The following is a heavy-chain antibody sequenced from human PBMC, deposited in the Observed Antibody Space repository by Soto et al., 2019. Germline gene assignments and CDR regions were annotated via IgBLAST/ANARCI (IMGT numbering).Heavy chain of an antibody. D-gene: IGHD3-10*01. V-gene: IGHV1-69*06. CDR3: ARGVYGSGNYYTGPSAFDI. CDR1: GGTLSDHG. Sequence: QVQLEQSGAEVKKPGSPVKVSCKASGGTLSDHGVAWLRQAPGQGLEWMGGTIPVFNTAKYAQKFQGRVTVTADKFTNRAYMELSSLRSEDTAFYFCARGVYGSGNYYTGPSAFDIWGQGTMVIVSS. CDR2: TIPVFNTA. J-gene: IGHJ3*02.